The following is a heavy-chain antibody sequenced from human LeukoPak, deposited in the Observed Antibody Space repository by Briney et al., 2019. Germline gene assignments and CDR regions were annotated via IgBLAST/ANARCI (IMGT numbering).Heavy chain of an antibody. CDR2: ISRSGGTM. Sequence: GGSLRLSCAASGFTFSSYEMNWVRQAPGKGLESVSYISRSGGTMFHADSVRGRFTISRDNAKNSLYLQMNSLRVEDTALYYCARDTFGDTAMDLLDYWGQGTLVTVSS. V-gene: IGHV3-48*03. J-gene: IGHJ4*02. CDR3: ARDTFGDTAMDLLDY. CDR1: GFTFSSYE. D-gene: IGHD5-18*01.